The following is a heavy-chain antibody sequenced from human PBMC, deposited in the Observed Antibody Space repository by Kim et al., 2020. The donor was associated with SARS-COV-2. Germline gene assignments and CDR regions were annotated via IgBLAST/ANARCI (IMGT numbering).Heavy chain of an antibody. CDR3: ARGLSWSGYYSDNWFDP. D-gene: IGHD3-3*01. J-gene: IGHJ5*02. CDR2: INHSGST. V-gene: IGHV4-34*01. CDR1: GGSFSGYY. Sequence: SETLSLTCAVYGGSFSGYYWSWIRQPPGKGLEWIGEINHSGSTNYNPSLKRRVPISVDTSKNQFSLTLSSVTAADTAVYYCARGLSWSGYYSDNWFDPWGQGTLVTVSS.